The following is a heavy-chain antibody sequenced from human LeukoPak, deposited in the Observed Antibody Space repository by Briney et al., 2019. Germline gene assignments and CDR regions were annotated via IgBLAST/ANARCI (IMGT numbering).Heavy chain of an antibody. CDR2: IYYSGST. Sequence: PSETLSLTCTVSGGSISSYYWSWIRQPPGKGLEWIGYIYYSGSTNYNPSLKSRVTISVDTSKNQFSLKLSSVTAADTAVYYCASGDIAAAGTPYWGQGTLVTVSS. D-gene: IGHD6-13*01. V-gene: IGHV4-59*01. J-gene: IGHJ4*02. CDR1: GGSISSYY. CDR3: ASGDIAAAGTPY.